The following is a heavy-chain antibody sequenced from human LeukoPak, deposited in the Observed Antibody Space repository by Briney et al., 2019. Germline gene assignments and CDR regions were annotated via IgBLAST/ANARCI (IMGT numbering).Heavy chain of an antibody. CDR1: GGSISSYY. V-gene: IGHV4-59*01. D-gene: IGHD4-17*01. J-gene: IGHJ4*02. CDR3: ARQDGDYPLYYFDY. CDR2: IYYSGST. Sequence: SETLSLTCTVSGGSISSYYWSWIRQPPGKGLEWIGYIYYSGSTNYNPSLKSRVTISVDTSKNQFSLKLSSVTAADTAVYYCARQDGDYPLYYFDYWGQGTLVTVSS.